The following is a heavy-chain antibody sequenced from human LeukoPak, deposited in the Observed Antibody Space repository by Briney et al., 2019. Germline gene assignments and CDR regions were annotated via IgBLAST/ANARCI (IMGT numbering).Heavy chain of an antibody. CDR3: ARGIRDSSDYFHDAFDI. CDR2: ISSSGSTI. Sequence: PGGSLRLSCAASGFTFSSYDMNWVRQAPGKGLEWVSYISSSGSTIYYADSVKGRFTISRDNAKNSLYLQMNSLRAEDTAVYYCARGIRDSSDYFHDAFDIWGQGTMVTVSS. CDR1: GFTFSSYD. V-gene: IGHV3-48*03. J-gene: IGHJ3*02. D-gene: IGHD3-22*01.